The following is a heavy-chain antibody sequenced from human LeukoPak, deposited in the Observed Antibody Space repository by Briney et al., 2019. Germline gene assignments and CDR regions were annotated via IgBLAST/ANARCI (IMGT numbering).Heavy chain of an antibody. D-gene: IGHD4-23*01. Sequence: SETLSLTCTVSGGSISSGDYYWSWIRQPPGKGLEWIGYIYYSGSTYYNPSLKSRVTISVDTSKNQFSLKLSSVTAADTAVYYCAREETTVVAFDYWGQGTLVTVSS. CDR2: IYYSGST. CDR1: GGSISSGDYY. J-gene: IGHJ4*02. V-gene: IGHV4-30-4*08. CDR3: AREETTVVAFDY.